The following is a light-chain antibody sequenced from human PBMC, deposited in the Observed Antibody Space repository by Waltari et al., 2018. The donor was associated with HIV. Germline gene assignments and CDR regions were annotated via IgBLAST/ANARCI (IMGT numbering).Light chain of an antibody. Sequence: QTVVTQEPSFSVSPGAPVTLTCGLRPGSVSTTYYPSWYQQTPGQAPRTLTYNTDTRSFGVPDLFLGSIVGEQAVLTITGAQAEDECDYYWALYMGSGVWVFGGGTTLTVL. CDR3: ALYMGSGVWV. V-gene: IGLV8-61*01. CDR2: NTD. J-gene: IGLJ3*02. CDR1: PGSVSTTYY.